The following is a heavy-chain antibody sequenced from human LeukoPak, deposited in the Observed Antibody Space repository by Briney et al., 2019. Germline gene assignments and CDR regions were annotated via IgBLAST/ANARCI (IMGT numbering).Heavy chain of an antibody. CDR3: ARRRYYYDSSGYYFDY. CDR2: INHSGST. Sequence: SETPSLTCAVYGGSFSGYYWSWIRQPPGKGLEWIGEINHSGSTNYNPSLKSRVTISVDTSKNQFSLKLSSVTAADTAVYYCARRRYYYDSSGYYFDYWGQGTLVTVSS. V-gene: IGHV4-34*01. D-gene: IGHD3-22*01. J-gene: IGHJ4*02. CDR1: GGSFSGYY.